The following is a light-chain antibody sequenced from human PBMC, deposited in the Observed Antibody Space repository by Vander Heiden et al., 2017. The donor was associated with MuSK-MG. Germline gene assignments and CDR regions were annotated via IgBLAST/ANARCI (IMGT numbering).Light chain of an antibody. CDR1: NIGSKN. J-gene: IGLJ2*01. Sequence: SSEPTQPLSVSVALGQTARITCGGNNIGSKNVHWYQQKPGQAPVLVIYRDSNRPSGIPERFSGSNSGNTATLTISRAQAGDEADYYCQVWDSSTAVFGGGTKLTVL. CDR3: QVWDSSTAV. V-gene: IGLV3-9*01. CDR2: RDS.